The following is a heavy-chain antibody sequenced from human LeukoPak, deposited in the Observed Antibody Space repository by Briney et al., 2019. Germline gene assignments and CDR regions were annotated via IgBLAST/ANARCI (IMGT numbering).Heavy chain of an antibody. D-gene: IGHD6-19*01. CDR3: ARAVAVVPYFDY. V-gene: IGHV4-38-2*02. CDR2: MSHSGST. J-gene: IGHJ4*02. Sequence: SETLSLTCTVSGYSISGGYYWGWIRQPPGKGLEWIGSMSHSGSTYYNPSLKSRVTISVDTSKNQFSLKLSSVTAADTAVYYCARAVAVVPYFDYWGQGTLVTVSS. CDR1: GYSISGGYY.